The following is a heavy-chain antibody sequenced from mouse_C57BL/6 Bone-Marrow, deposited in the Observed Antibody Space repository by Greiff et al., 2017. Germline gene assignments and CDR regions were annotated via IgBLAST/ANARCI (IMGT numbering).Heavy chain of an antibody. V-gene: IGHV1-82*01. CDR2: IYPGDGDT. D-gene: IGHD4-1*01. CDR1: GYAFGSSW. J-gene: IGHJ4*01. CDR3: ARFPNWEDYAMDY. Sequence: QVQLQQPGTELVKPGASVKLSCKASGYAFGSSWMNWVKQRPGKGLEWIGRIYPGDGDTNYNGKFKGKATLTADKSSSTAYMQLSSLTSEDSAVYFCARFPNWEDYAMDYWGQGTSVTVSS.